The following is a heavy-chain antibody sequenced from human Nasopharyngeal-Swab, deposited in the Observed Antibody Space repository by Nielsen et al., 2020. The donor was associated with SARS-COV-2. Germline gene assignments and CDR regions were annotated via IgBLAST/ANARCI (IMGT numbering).Heavy chain of an antibody. CDR2: INHSGST. J-gene: IGHJ4*02. D-gene: IGHD3-10*01. V-gene: IGHV4-34*01. CDR1: GGSFSGYY. CDR3: ARGEEGLRITMVRGVIFDY. Sequence: SETLSLTCAVYGGSFSGYYWSWIRQPPGKGLEWIGEINHSGSTNYNPSLKSRVTISVDTSKNQFSLKLSSVTAADTAVYYCARGEEGLRITMVRGVIFDYWGQGTLVTVPS.